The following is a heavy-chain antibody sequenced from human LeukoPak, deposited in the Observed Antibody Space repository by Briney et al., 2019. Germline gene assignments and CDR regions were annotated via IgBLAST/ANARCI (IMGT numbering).Heavy chain of an antibody. CDR1: GGSFSGYY. Sequence: SETLSLTCAVYGGSFSGYYWSWIRQPPGKGLEWIGEINHSGSTNYNPSLKSRVTISVDTSKNQFSLKLSSVTAADTAVYYCARGNYDSSGYRRGSDYWGQGTLATVSS. CDR3: ARGNYDSSGYRRGSDY. D-gene: IGHD3-22*01. CDR2: INHSGST. J-gene: IGHJ4*02. V-gene: IGHV4-34*01.